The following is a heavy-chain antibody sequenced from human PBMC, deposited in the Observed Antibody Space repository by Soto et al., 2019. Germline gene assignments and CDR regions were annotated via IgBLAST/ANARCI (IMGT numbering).Heavy chain of an antibody. CDR2: MNPNSGNT. D-gene: IGHD3-10*01. Sequence: ASVKVSCKASGYTFTSYDINWVRQATGQGLEWMGWMNPNSGNTGYAQKFQGRGTMTRNTSISTAYMELSSLRSEDTAVYYCARGGGYYGSGSYYPRYNWFDPWGQGTLVTVSS. CDR3: ARGGGYYGSGSYYPRYNWFDP. CDR1: GYTFTSYD. V-gene: IGHV1-8*01. J-gene: IGHJ5*02.